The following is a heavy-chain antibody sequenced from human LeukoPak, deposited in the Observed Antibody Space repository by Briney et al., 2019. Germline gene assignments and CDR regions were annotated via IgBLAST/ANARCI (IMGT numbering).Heavy chain of an antibody. CDR3: AKHGKYYYGSGSYYNGDY. V-gene: IGHV3-23*01. CDR1: GFTFSSYA. CDR2: ISTSGGST. D-gene: IGHD3-10*01. J-gene: IGHJ4*02. Sequence: PGGSLRLPCAASGFTFSSYAMRWVRQAPGKGLEWVSAISTSGGSTYNGDAVKGRFTISRDNSKNTLYLQMNSLRAEDTALYYCAKHGKYYYGSGSYYNGDYWGQGTLVTVSS.